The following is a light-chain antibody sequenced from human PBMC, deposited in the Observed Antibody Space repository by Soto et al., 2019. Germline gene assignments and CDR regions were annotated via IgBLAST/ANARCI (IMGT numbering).Light chain of an antibody. CDR1: QSVSSY. Sequence: EIVLTQSPATLSLSPGERATLSCRASQSVSSYLLWYQQKPGQAPRVLIYDASNRATGIPARFSGSGSGTDFTLTISSLEPEDFAVYYCQHRSNWPLTFGGGTKVEIK. CDR2: DAS. V-gene: IGKV3-11*01. J-gene: IGKJ4*01. CDR3: QHRSNWPLT.